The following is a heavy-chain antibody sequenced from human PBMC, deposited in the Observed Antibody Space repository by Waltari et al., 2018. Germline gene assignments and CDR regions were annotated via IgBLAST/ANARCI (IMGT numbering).Heavy chain of an antibody. CDR1: GFTSSNYE. J-gene: IGHJ6*03. CDR3: ARPSTEYYYYYYYMDV. Sequence: EVQVVESGGGLVQPGGSVRLSCAASGFTSSNYEMNWVRQAPGKGLEWVSYISNSGSTVYYADSVKGRFTISRDNAKNSLYLEMNSLRAEDTAVYYCARPSTEYYYYYYYMDVWGKGTTVTVS. V-gene: IGHV3-48*03. CDR2: ISNSGSTV.